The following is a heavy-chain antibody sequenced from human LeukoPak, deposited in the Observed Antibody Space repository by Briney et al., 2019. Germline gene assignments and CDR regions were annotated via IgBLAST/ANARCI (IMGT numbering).Heavy chain of an antibody. Sequence: SPSETLSLTCTVSGGSISSSGYYWGWIRQPPGKGLEWVGSVYYTGSTFYNPSLKSRVTTSVDTSKNHFSLNLSSVTAADTAVYYCARHRGRYYDSGSYYYFDYWGQGTLVTVSS. V-gene: IGHV4-39*02. D-gene: IGHD3-10*01. CDR3: ARHRGRYYDSGSYYYFDY. J-gene: IGHJ4*02. CDR1: GGSISSSGYY. CDR2: VYYTGST.